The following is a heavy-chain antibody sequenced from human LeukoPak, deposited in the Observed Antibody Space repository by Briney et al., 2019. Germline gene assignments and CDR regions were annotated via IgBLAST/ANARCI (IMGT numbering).Heavy chain of an antibody. Sequence: ASVKVSCKASGGTFSSYTISWVRQAPGQGLEWMGRIIPILGIANYAQKFQGRVTITADKSTSTAYMELSSLRSEDTAVYYCARDRTILYGANWFDPWGQGTLVTVSS. CDR3: ARDRTILYGANWFDP. J-gene: IGHJ5*02. V-gene: IGHV1-69*04. D-gene: IGHD1-1*01. CDR1: GGTFSSYT. CDR2: IIPILGIA.